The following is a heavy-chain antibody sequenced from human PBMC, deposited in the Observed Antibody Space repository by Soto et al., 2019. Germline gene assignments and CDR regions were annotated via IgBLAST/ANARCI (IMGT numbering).Heavy chain of an antibody. CDR1: GGSISSSSYY. V-gene: IGHV4-39*01. J-gene: IGHJ6*02. Sequence: SETLSLTCTVSGGSISSSSYYWGWIRQPPGKGLEWIGSIYYSGSTYYNPSLKSRVTISVDTSKNQFSLKLSSVTAADTAVYYCARRSGWDETYYYYGMDVWGQGTMVTVSS. D-gene: IGHD6-19*01. CDR2: IYYSGST. CDR3: ARRSGWDETYYYYGMDV.